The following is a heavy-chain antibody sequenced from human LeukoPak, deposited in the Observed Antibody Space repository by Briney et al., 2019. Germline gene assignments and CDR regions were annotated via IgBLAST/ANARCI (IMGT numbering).Heavy chain of an antibody. D-gene: IGHD3-22*01. CDR3: ANSSHITMYYYDSSGYSSFDY. J-gene: IGHJ4*02. CDR2: ISGSGGST. CDR1: GFTFSSYA. Sequence: GGSLRLSCAPSGFTFSSYAISGVRQAPGRGLEGVSAISGSGGSTYYPASVKGSFTTSRDNSINTLYLQINSLRAEDTVVYYCANSSHITMYYYDSSGYSSFDYWGQGTLVTVSS. V-gene: IGHV3-23*01.